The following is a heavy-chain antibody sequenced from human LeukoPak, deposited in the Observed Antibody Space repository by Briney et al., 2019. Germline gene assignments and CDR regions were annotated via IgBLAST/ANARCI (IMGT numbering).Heavy chain of an antibody. J-gene: IGHJ4*02. CDR1: GGSISSYY. D-gene: IGHD3-10*01. CDR2: IYYSGTT. CDR3: ARHRMGVTRDFDY. V-gene: IGHV4-59*08. Sequence: RTSETLSLTCTVSGGSISSYYWSWIRQPPGKGLEWIGYIYYSGTTDNNPSLKSRLTISLDTSKNQFSLRLTSVTAADTAVYYCARHRMGVTRDFDYWGQGTLVTVSS.